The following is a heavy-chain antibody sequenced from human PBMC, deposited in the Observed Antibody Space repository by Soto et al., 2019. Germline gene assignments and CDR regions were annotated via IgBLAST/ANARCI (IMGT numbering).Heavy chain of an antibody. CDR2: INPNSGGT. D-gene: IGHD3-22*01. V-gene: IGHV1-2*02. J-gene: IGHJ4*02. CDR3: ARVGRGVTQSEANDSSGYLDY. Sequence: ASVKVSCKASGYTFTGYYMHWVRQAPGQGLEWMGWINPNSGGTNYAQKFQGRVTMTRDTSISTAYMELSRLRSDDTAVYYCARVGRGVTQSEANDSSGYLDYWGQGTLVTVSS. CDR1: GYTFTGYY.